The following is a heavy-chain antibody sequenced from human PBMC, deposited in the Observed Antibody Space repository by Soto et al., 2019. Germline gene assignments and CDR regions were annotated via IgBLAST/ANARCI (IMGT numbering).Heavy chain of an antibody. CDR1: GGSITNYY. V-gene: IGHV4-59*08. CDR2: IQYNGYS. CDR3: ARHGFGSLHGLVDV. Sequence: QVQLQESGPGLVKPSETLSLTCTVSGGSITNYYCSWFRQPPGKGLEWIGYIQYNGYSAYNLSLKRRVTMSMDTSKTQFSLMLESVTSTDTAVHYRARHGFGSLHGLVDVWGQGTTVIVSS. D-gene: IGHD3-10*01. J-gene: IGHJ6*02.